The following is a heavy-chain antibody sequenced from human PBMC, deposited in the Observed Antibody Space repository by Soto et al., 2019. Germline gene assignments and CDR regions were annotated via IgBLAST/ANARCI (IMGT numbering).Heavy chain of an antibody. J-gene: IGHJ4*02. D-gene: IGHD2-2*02. CDR3: ARGRSDIVVVPAAKPIDY. Sequence: SETLSLTCAVYGGSFSGYYWSWIRQPPGKGLEWIGEINHSGSTNYNPSLKSRVTISVDTSKNQFSLKLSSVTAADTAVYYCARGRSDIVVVPAAKPIDYWGQGTLVTVSS. CDR1: GGSFSGYY. V-gene: IGHV4-34*01. CDR2: INHSGST.